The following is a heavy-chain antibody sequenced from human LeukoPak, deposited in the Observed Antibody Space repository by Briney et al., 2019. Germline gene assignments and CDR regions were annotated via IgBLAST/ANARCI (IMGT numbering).Heavy chain of an antibody. J-gene: IGHJ4*02. V-gene: IGHV3-23*01. CDR3: AKVNSAYYYGSGSYSG. Sequence: PGGSLRLSCAASGFTFSSYSMNWVRQAPGKGLEWVSAISGSGGSTYYADSVKGRFTISRDNSKNTLYLQMNSLRAEDTAVYYCAKVNSAYYYGSGSYSGWGQGTLVTVSS. CDR2: ISGSGGST. CDR1: GFTFSSYS. D-gene: IGHD3-10*01.